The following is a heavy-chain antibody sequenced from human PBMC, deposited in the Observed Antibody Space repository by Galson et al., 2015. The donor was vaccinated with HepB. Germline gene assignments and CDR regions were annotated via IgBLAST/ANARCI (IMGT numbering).Heavy chain of an antibody. V-gene: IGHV3-30*03. CDR2: ISYDGYNK. J-gene: IGHJ6*02. CDR3: ASTFYSGSGSYRSGMDV. Sequence: SLRLSCADSGFTFSTYGMHWVRQAPGKGLEWVAVISYDGYNKYYADSVKGRFTISRDNPKKTLYLQMSSLRAEDTAVYYCASTFYSGSGSYRSGMDVWGQGTTVIVSS. CDR1: GFTFSTYG. D-gene: IGHD3-10*01.